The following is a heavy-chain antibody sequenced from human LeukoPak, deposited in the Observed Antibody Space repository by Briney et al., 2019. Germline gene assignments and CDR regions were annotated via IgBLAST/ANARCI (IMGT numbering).Heavy chain of an antibody. Sequence: SETLSLTCAVYGGSFSGYYWSWIRPPPEKGLEWIGEINHSGSTNYNPSLKSRVTISVDTSKNQFSLKLTSVTAADTAVYYCARGGRLAAAGADYWGQGTLVTVSS. V-gene: IGHV4-34*01. CDR2: INHSGST. CDR1: GGSFSGYY. CDR3: ARGGRLAAAGADY. D-gene: IGHD6-13*01. J-gene: IGHJ4*02.